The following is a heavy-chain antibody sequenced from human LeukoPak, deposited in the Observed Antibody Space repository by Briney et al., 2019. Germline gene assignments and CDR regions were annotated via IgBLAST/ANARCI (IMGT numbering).Heavy chain of an antibody. CDR2: ISWNSGSI. J-gene: IGHJ3*02. CDR3: AKDLSGSNTDAFDI. D-gene: IGHD3-3*01. Sequence: GGSLRLSCAASGFTFDDYAMPWVRHAPGKGLEWVSGISWNSGSIGYADSVKGRFTISRDNAKNSLYLQMNSLRAEDTALYYCAKDLSGSNTDAFDIWGQGTMVTVSS. CDR1: GFTFDDYA. V-gene: IGHV3-9*01.